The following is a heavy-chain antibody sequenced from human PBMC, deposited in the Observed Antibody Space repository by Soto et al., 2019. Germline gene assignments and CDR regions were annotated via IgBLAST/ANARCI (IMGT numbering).Heavy chain of an antibody. V-gene: IGHV4-4*02. D-gene: IGHD3-3*01. CDR1: GGSISSNDW. Sequence: QVQLQESGPGLVKPSGTLSLTCAVSGGSISSNDWWSWVRQPPGKGLEWIGEIYHSGSTNYNPSLKTRVTISVDKPKNQFSLRLNFVTAADTAVYYCARGGVTARFDYWGQGTLVTVSS. CDR3: ARGGVTARFDY. CDR2: IYHSGST. J-gene: IGHJ4*02.